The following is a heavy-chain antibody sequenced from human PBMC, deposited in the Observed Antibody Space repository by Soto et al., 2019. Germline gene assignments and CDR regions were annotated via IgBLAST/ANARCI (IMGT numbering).Heavy chain of an antibody. J-gene: IGHJ6*02. CDR1: GGSISSGGYY. CDR2: IYYSGST. CDR3: ARVRIAARTGAYGMDV. Sequence: QVQLQESGPGLVKPSQTLSLTCTVSGGSISSGGYYWSWIRQHPGKGLEWIGYIYYSGSTYYNPSLKSRVTISVDTSKNQFSLKLSSVTAADTAVYYCARVRIAARTGAYGMDVWGQGTTVTVSS. D-gene: IGHD6-6*01. V-gene: IGHV4-31*03.